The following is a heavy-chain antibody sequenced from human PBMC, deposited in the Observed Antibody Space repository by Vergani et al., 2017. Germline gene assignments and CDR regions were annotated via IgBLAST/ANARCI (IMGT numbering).Heavy chain of an antibody. CDR1: GGTFSSYA. CDR3: ARGRGGGINYDRVYYYGMDV. V-gene: IGHV1-69*12. CDR2: IIPIFGTA. J-gene: IGHJ6*02. D-gene: IGHD3-22*01. Sequence: QVQLVQSGAEVKKPGSSVKVSCKASGGTFSSYAISWVRQAPGQGLEWMGGIIPIFGTANYAQKFQGRVTITADESTRTAYMELSSLRSEDTAVYYCARGRGGGINYDRVYYYGMDVWGQGTTVTVSS.